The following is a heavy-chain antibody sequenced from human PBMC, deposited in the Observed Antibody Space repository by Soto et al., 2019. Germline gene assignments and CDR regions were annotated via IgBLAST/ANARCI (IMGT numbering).Heavy chain of an antibody. D-gene: IGHD6-13*01. V-gene: IGHV4-4*02. CDR2: INHRGSA. Sequence: QVELQESGPGLVKPSGTLSLTCAVSGASVSSTYWWSWVRQPPGKGPEWIGEINHRGSANYNPSLKSRVTMSLDISKSQFSLRLTSVTAADTVVYFCARYNAASGTYYFDYWGRGALVTISS. CDR1: GASVSSTYW. J-gene: IGHJ4*02. CDR3: ARYNAASGTYYFDY.